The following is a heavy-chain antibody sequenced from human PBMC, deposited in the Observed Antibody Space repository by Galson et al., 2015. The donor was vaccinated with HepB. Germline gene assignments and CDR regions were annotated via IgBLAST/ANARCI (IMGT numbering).Heavy chain of an antibody. D-gene: IGHD3-10*01. J-gene: IGHJ6*02. CDR3: ARSPFTMVRGSYYYYGMDV. CDR1: GFTVSSNY. Sequence: SLRLSCAASGFTVSSNYMSWVRQAPGKGLEWVSVIYSGGSTYYADSVKGRFTISRDNSKNTLYLQMNSLRAEDTAVYYCARSPFTMVRGSYYYYGMDVWGQGTTVTVSS. CDR2: IYSGGST. V-gene: IGHV3-66*01.